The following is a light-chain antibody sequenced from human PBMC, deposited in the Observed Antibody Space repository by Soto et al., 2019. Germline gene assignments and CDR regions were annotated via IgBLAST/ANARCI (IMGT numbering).Light chain of an antibody. V-gene: IGLV2-14*01. CDR2: GVS. CDR1: SSDVGAYKY. Sequence: QSVLTQPASVSGSPGQSITSSCTGTSSDVGAYKYVSWYQQHPGKAPKLMIYGVSSRPSGVSNRFSGSKSGNTASLIISGLQAEDEADYYCISYTSSDTYVFGTGTKVTVL. CDR3: ISYTSSDTYV. J-gene: IGLJ1*01.